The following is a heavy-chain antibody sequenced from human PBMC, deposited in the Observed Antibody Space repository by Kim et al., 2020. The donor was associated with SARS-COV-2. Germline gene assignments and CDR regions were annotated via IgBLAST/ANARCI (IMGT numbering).Heavy chain of an antibody. J-gene: IGHJ6*02. V-gene: IGHV4-59*01. Sequence: PSFKRRVTISVDKSKNQFSLKVTSVTAADTAVYYCARTDGSGRFSSAMDVWGQGTSVIVSS. CDR3: ARTDGSGRFSSAMDV. D-gene: IGHD3-10*01.